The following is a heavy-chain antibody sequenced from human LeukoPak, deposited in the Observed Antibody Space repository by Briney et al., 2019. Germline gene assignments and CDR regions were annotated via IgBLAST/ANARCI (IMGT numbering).Heavy chain of an antibody. D-gene: IGHD6-13*01. Sequence: GGSLRLSCTTSGFTFGTHTMHWVRQVPGKGLVWVSRIKGDGTATYYADSVKGRFTISRDNAKDTLYLQMNSLRAEDTAVYYCARIYSSSWFLNWFDPWGQGTLVTVSS. CDR2: IKGDGTAT. CDR1: GFTFGTHT. J-gene: IGHJ5*02. V-gene: IGHV3-74*01. CDR3: ARIYSSSWFLNWFDP.